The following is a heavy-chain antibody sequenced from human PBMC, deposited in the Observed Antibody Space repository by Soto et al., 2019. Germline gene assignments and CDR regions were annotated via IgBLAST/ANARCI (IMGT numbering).Heavy chain of an antibody. CDR2: INHSGST. D-gene: IGHD2-8*01. CDR3: ARGGYCTNGVCSTSAEYFQH. J-gene: IGHJ1*01. CDR1: GGSSSGYY. Sequence: SETLSLTCAVYGGSSSGYYWSWIRQPPGKGLEWIGEINHSGSTNYNPSLKSRVTISVDTSKNQFSLKLSSVTAADTAVYYCARGGYCTNGVCSTSAEYFQHWGQGTLVTVSS. V-gene: IGHV4-34*01.